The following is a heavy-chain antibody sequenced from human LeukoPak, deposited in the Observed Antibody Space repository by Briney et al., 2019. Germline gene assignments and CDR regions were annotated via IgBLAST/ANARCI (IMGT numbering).Heavy chain of an antibody. CDR3: AGGIASYSSSHFDY. J-gene: IGHJ4*02. V-gene: IGHV1-2*02. Sequence: ASVKVSCKASGYTFTDHYIHWVRQAPGQGLEWMGWINPNNGGTNYAQKFQGRVTMTRDTSIGTAYMELSRLRSDDTAVYYCAGGIASYSSSHFDYWGQGALVTVSS. CDR1: GYTFTDHY. CDR2: INPNNGGT. D-gene: IGHD1-26*01.